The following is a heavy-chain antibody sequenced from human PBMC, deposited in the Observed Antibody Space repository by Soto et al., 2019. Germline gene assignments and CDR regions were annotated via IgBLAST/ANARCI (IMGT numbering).Heavy chain of an antibody. CDR1: GFNFNIFA. CDR2: ISGGGGST. J-gene: IGHJ4*02. CDR3: AKDPTSYDSSAQFDS. D-gene: IGHD3-22*01. V-gene: IGHV3-23*01. Sequence: EVKLLESGGRLVQPGGSLRLSCAASGFNFNIFAMNWVRQAPGKGLEWVSGISGGGGSTYYADSVKGRFTISRDNSKNTLELQMNSLRAEDTAVYYCAKDPTSYDSSAQFDSWGQGTLVTVSS.